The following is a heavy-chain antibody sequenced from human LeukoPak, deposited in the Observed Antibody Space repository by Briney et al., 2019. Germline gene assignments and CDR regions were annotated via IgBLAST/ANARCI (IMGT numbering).Heavy chain of an antibody. V-gene: IGHV1-2*02. CDR3: ARDGNYYYDSSGYYPGY. Sequence: ASVKVSCKASSYTFTRYGISWVRQAPGQGLEWMGWINPNSGGTSYARKFQGRVTMTRDMSTSTVYMELSSLRSEDTAVYYCARDGNYYYDSSGYYPGYWGQGTLVTVSS. CDR2: INPNSGGT. CDR1: SYTFTRYG. D-gene: IGHD3-22*01. J-gene: IGHJ4*02.